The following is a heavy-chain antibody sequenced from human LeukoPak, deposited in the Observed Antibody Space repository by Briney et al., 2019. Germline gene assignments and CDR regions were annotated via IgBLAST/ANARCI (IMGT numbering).Heavy chain of an antibody. CDR1: GFTFSTYA. D-gene: IGHD6-13*01. CDR2: ISGSGGST. Sequence: GGSLRLSCAASGFTFSTYAMSWVRQAPGKGLEWVSAISGSGGSTFYADSVKGRFTISRDNSKNTLYLQMNSLRAEDTSIYFCAKALEQETVIALDSWGQGTLVTVSS. CDR3: AKALEQETVIALDS. J-gene: IGHJ4*02. V-gene: IGHV3-23*01.